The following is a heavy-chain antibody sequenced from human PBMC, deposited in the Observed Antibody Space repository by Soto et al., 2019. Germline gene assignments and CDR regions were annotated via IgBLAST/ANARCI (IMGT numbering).Heavy chain of an antibody. CDR1: GYTFTNFG. CDR2: ISAYNGNT. Sequence: ASVKVSCKTSGYTFTNFGLSWVRQAPGQGLEWMGWISAYNGNTNYAQNFQGRVTMTTDTSTSTAYMELRSLRSDDTAVYYCASRSSGWYFDYWGQGTLVTVSS. J-gene: IGHJ4*02. V-gene: IGHV1-18*01. CDR3: ASRSSGWYFDY. D-gene: IGHD6-19*01.